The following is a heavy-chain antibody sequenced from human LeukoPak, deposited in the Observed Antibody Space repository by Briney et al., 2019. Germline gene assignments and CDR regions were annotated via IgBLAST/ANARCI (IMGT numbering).Heavy chain of an antibody. CDR3: ARADYGGNYTY. J-gene: IGHJ4*02. D-gene: IGHD4-23*01. V-gene: IGHV1-69*13. Sequence: SVKVSCKTSGGTFRSTAFNWVRQAPGQGLEWMGGVVPLFVTPTYALKFRGRVTITADASMSTVYMEVSSLRYEDTATYYCARADYGGNYTYWGQGTLVTVSS. CDR1: GGTFRSTA. CDR2: VVPLFVTP.